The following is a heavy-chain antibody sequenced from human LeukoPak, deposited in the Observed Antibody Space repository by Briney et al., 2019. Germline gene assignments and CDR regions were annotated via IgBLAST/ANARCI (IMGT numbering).Heavy chain of an antibody. V-gene: IGHV4-39*01. CDR3: SRAGPALTGRPSYHYYYYMDV. CDR2: IYYRGST. CDR1: GGSITNSNYY. Sequence: SETLSLTCTVSGGSITNSNYYWGWLRQPPGKGLEWIGSIYYRGSTYYNPSLKSRVTISIDTSRNQFSLKLSSVTAADTAIYYCSRAGPALTGRPSYHYYYYMDVWGKGTTVTVSS. J-gene: IGHJ6*03. D-gene: IGHD2-2*01.